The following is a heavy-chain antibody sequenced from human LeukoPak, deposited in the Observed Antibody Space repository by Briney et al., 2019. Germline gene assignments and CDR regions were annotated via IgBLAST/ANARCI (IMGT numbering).Heavy chain of an antibody. V-gene: IGHV3-21*01. CDR2: ISSSSSYI. CDR3: ARDLPYYYDSSGFDY. CDR1: GFTFSSHS. Sequence: AGGSLRLSCAASGFTFSSHSMNWVRQAPGKGLEWVSSISSSSSYIYYADSVKGRFTISRDNAKNSLYLQMNSLRAEDTAVYYCARDLPYYYDSSGFDYWGQGTLVTVSS. D-gene: IGHD3-22*01. J-gene: IGHJ4*02.